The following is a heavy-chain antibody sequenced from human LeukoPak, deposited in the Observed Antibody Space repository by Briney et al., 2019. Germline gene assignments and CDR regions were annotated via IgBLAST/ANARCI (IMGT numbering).Heavy chain of an antibody. V-gene: IGHV1-69*02. CDR1: GGTFSSYT. CDR2: IIPILGIA. J-gene: IGHJ4*02. Sequence: SVKVSCKASGGTFSSYTFSWVRQAPGQGLQWMGKIIPILGIADYAQKFQGRVTITADRSTSTAYMELSSLTSEDTAVYCCSTWNYDSRGYEFDYWGQGTLVTVSS. CDR3: STWNYDSRGYEFDY. D-gene: IGHD3-22*01.